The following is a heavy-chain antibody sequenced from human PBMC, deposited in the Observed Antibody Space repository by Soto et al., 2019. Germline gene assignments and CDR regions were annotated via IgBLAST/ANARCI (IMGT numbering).Heavy chain of an antibody. Sequence: GALRLSCAASGFTFSNAWMSWVRQAPGKGLEWVGRIKSKTDGGTTDYAAPVKGRFTISRDDSKNTLYLQMNSLKTEDTAVYYCTTRRPYDFWSGPGAFDIWGQGTMVT. D-gene: IGHD3-3*01. V-gene: IGHV3-15*01. CDR1: GFTFSNAW. CDR3: TTRRPYDFWSGPGAFDI. J-gene: IGHJ3*02. CDR2: IKSKTDGGTT.